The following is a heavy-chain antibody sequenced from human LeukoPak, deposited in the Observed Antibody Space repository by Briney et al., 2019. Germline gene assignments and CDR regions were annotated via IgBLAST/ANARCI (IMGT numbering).Heavy chain of an antibody. CDR2: ISSSGSTI. CDR1: GFTFSSYE. V-gene: IGHV3-48*03. CDR3: AKDGGGYSYGDYYYYYYMDV. D-gene: IGHD5-18*01. J-gene: IGHJ6*03. Sequence: PGGSLRLSCAASGFTFSSYEMNWVRQAPGKGLEWVSYISSSGSTIYYADSVKGRFTISRDNAKNSLYLQMNSLRAEDTAVYYCAKDGGGYSYGDYYYYYYMDVWGKETTVTISS.